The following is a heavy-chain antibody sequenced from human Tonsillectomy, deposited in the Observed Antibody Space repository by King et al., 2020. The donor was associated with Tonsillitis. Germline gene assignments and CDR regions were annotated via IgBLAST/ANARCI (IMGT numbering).Heavy chain of an antibody. CDR1: GGSLSGYY. V-gene: IGHV4-34*01. Sequence: VQLQQWGAGLLKPSETLSLTCAVYGGSLSGYYWSWIRQPPGKGLEWIGEVNHSGYTNYNPSLKSRVTISVDTSKNQFSLNLSSVTAADTAVYYCARGLGYCSSTSCPAAYWGQGTLVTVSS. D-gene: IGHD2-2*01. J-gene: IGHJ4*02. CDR2: VNHSGYT. CDR3: ARGLGYCSSTSCPAAY.